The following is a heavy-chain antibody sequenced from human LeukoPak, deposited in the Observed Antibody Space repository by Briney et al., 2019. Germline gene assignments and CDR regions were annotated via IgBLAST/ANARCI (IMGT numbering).Heavy chain of an antibody. D-gene: IGHD3-22*01. Sequence: LRLSCAASGFTFDDYAMHWVRQAPGKGLEWVSGISWNSGSIDYAESVKGRFTISRDNAKNSLYLQMNSLRAEDTALYYCAKDMEGITMIVVLNTPGGAFDIWGQGTMVTVSS. CDR2: ISWNSGSI. J-gene: IGHJ3*02. V-gene: IGHV3-9*01. CDR1: GFTFDDYA. CDR3: AKDMEGITMIVVLNTPGGAFDI.